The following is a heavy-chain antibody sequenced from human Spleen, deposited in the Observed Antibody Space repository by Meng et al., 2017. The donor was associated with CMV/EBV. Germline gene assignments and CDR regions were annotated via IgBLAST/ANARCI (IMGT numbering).Heavy chain of an antibody. V-gene: IGHV4-39*07. J-gene: IGHJ5*02. Sequence: SETLSLTCTVSGGSISSSSYYWGWIRQPPGKGLEWIGSIYYSGSTYYNPSLKSRVTISVDTSKNQFSLRLTSVTAADTALYYCVRGVHDAAARSAGWFDPWGQGTLVTVSS. CDR1: GGSISSSSYY. CDR3: VRGVHDAAARSAGWFDP. CDR2: IYYSGST. D-gene: IGHD6-6*01.